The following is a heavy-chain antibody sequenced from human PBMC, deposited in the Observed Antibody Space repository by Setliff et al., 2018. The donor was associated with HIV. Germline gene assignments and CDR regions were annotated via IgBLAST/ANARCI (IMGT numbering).Heavy chain of an antibody. CDR2: IYHGATT. J-gene: IGHJ3*02. V-gene: IGHV4-38-2*01. CDR3: VRAPALTPTDADHHFGI. D-gene: IGHD2-21*02. CDR1: GYSISSGYY. Sequence: SETLSLTCAVSGYSISSGYYWAWIRQPPGKGLEWIGSIYHGATTYYNPSLKSRSTISEDTSKNQFSLSLSSVTAADTDFYYCVRAPALTPTDADHHFGIWGKGTMVTVSS.